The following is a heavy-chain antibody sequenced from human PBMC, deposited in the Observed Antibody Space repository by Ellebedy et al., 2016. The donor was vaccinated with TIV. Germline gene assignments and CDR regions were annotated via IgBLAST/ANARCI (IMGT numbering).Heavy chain of an antibody. Sequence: AASVKVSCKASGYIFTSYDISWVRQPPGQGLEWMGWISAYNGNTNYAQKLQGRVTMTTDTSTTTAYMELRRLRSDDTAVYYCARGPYYYGSGSYYNLCAFDIWGQGTMVIVSS. J-gene: IGHJ3*02. CDR3: ARGPYYYGSGSYYNLCAFDI. CDR1: GYIFTSYD. CDR2: ISAYNGNT. V-gene: IGHV1-18*01. D-gene: IGHD3-10*01.